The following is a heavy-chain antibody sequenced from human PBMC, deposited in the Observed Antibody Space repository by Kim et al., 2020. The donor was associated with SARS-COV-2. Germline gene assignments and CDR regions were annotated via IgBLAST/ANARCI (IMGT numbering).Heavy chain of an antibody. CDR3: ARVRGDGYKPGGKTMNFDY. J-gene: IGHJ4*02. D-gene: IGHD5-12*01. Sequence: GGSLRLSCAASGFTFSSYSMNWVRQAPGKGLEWVSSISSSSSYIYYADSVKGRFTISRDNAKNSLYLQMNSLRAEDTAVYYCARVRGDGYKPGGKTMNFDYWGQGTLVTVSS. CDR1: GFTFSSYS. V-gene: IGHV3-21*01. CDR2: ISSSSSYI.